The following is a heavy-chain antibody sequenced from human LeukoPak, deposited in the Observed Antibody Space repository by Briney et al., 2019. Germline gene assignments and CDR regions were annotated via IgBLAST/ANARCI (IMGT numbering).Heavy chain of an antibody. J-gene: IGHJ4*02. Sequence: GGSLRLSCAASGFTFSSYAMSWVRQAPGKGLERVSGISNSGGSTYYADSVKGRFTISRDNSKNTLHLQMNSLRAEDTAVYYCAKMPVSYSSGWSVFDYWGQGNLVTVSS. CDR2: ISNSGGST. V-gene: IGHV3-23*01. CDR1: GFTFSSYA. D-gene: IGHD6-19*01. CDR3: AKMPVSYSSGWSVFDY.